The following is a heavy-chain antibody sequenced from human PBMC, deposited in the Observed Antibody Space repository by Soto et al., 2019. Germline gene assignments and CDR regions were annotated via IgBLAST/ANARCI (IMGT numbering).Heavy chain of an antibody. CDR3: ARGGQQLVYYYGMDV. V-gene: IGHV3-21*01. CDR2: IGSSSTYI. J-gene: IGHJ6*02. Sequence: PGGSLRLSCAASGLTFSSYSMNWVRQAPGKGLEWVSSIGSSSTYIYYADSLKGRFTISRDNAKNSLYLQMNSLRAGDTAVYYCARGGQQLVYYYGMDVWGQGTTVTASS. CDR1: GLTFSSYS. D-gene: IGHD6-13*01.